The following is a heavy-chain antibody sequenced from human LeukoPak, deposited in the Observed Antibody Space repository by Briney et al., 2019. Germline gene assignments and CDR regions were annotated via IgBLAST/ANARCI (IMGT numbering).Heavy chain of an antibody. CDR1: GFTFSTYG. CDR2: NSGGSS. V-gene: IGHV3-23*01. CDR3: ATWYYDFWSGPRYHFDY. J-gene: IGHJ4*02. Sequence: GGSLRLSCAASGFTFSTYGVYWVRQAPGKGLEWVSSNSGGSSYYADSVKGRFTISRDNSKNTLYLQMNSLRAEDTAVYYCATWYYDFWSGPRYHFDYWGQGTLVTVSS. D-gene: IGHD3-3*01.